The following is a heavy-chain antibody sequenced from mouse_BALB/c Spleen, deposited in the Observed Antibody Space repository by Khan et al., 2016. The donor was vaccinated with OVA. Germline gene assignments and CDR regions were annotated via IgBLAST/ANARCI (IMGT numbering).Heavy chain of an antibody. CDR3: GTGGERGPWFAY. CDR2: IDPSDSEI. CDR1: GYSFTSYW. V-gene: IGHV1-74*01. Sequence: QVQLQQSGPQLVRPGASMKISCKASGYSFTSYWMHWVKQRPGQGLDWIGMIDPSDSEIRLNQKFKDKATLTIDKSSSTAYMQLSSPTSEDSAVYCCGTGGERGPWFAYWGQGTLVTVSA. J-gene: IGHJ3*01.